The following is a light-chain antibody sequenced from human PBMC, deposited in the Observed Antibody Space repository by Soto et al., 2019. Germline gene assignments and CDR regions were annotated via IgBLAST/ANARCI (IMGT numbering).Light chain of an antibody. CDR2: DAS. Sequence: KMNCRASQSLSSRLAWYQQKPGKAPELLIYDASSLKSGVPSRFSGSEYGTEFTVMSSRLSSGAVVTYYWEQHNNVWTCGQGTKVDIK. J-gene: IGKJ1*01. CDR3: EQHNNVWT. V-gene: IGKV1-5*01. CDR1: QSLSSR.